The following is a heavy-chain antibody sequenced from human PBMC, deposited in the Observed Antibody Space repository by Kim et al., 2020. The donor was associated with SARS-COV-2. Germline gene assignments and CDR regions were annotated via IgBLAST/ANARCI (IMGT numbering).Heavy chain of an antibody. Sequence: GGSLRLSCAASGFTFSSYGMHWVRQAPGKGLEWVAVISYDGSNKYYADSVKGRFTISRDNSKNTLYLQMNSLRAEDTAVYYCAKDDSYYDFWSDLGSVTKFYFNNAIDVWGQGT. CDR2: ISYDGSNK. J-gene: IGHJ6*02. V-gene: IGHV3-30*18. CDR1: GFTFSSYG. CDR3: AKDDSYYDFWSDLGSVTKFYFNNAIDV. D-gene: IGHD3-3*01.